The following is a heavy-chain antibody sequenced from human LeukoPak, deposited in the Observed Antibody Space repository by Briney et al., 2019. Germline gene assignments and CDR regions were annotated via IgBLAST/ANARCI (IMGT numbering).Heavy chain of an antibody. CDR3: ARGQRVEMATIQP. V-gene: IGHV1-8*01. CDR1: GFTFTSYD. Sequence: ASVKVSCKASGFTFTSYDIDWVLQATGQGLEWIGWMNPNSGNTGYAQKFQGRVTMTRNTSISTAYMELSSLRSEDTAVYYCARGQRVEMATIQPWGQGTLVTVSS. D-gene: IGHD5-24*01. CDR2: MNPNSGNT. J-gene: IGHJ5*02.